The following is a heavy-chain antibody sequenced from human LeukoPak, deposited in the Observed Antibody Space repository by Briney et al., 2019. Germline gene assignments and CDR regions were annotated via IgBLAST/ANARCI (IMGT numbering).Heavy chain of an antibody. J-gene: IGHJ5*02. Sequence: ASVKVSCKASGGTFSSYAISWVRQAPGQGLEWMGWINPNSGGTNYAQKFQGRVTMTRDTSISTAYMELSRLRSDDTAVYYCARDPEWLRPNWWFDPWGQGTLVTVSS. V-gene: IGHV1-2*02. CDR3: ARDPEWLRPNWWFDP. CDR1: GGTFSSYA. CDR2: INPNSGGT. D-gene: IGHD5-12*01.